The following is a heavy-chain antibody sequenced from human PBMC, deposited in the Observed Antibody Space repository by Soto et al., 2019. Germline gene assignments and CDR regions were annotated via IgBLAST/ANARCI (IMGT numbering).Heavy chain of an antibody. CDR2: FYYSGST. Sequence: QVQLQESGPGLVKPSETLSLTCTVSGGSISSYYWSWIRQPPGKGLEWIGYFYYSGSTYYNPSLKCRVTISVDTSKTQFSLNLSSVTAADTAVYYCARVPFAVVVVATPSWYFDLWGRGTLVTVSS. CDR1: GGSISSYY. D-gene: IGHD2-15*01. CDR3: ARVPFAVVVVATPSWYFDL. V-gene: IGHV4-59*01. J-gene: IGHJ2*01.